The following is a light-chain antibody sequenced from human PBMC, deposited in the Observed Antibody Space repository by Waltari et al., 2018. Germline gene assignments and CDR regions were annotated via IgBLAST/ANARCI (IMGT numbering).Light chain of an antibody. CDR3: QEYYSTSWT. CDR1: PGVLYSSNNKNY. J-gene: IGKJ1*01. Sequence: DIAMTQSPDSLAASLGERATINCKSSPGVLYSSNNKNYLAWYQQKPGQPPKLLIYWAATRESGFPDRFSGSGSGTDFTRTISSLQAEDVAVYYCQEYYSTSWTFGQGTKVEIK. CDR2: WAA. V-gene: IGKV4-1*01.